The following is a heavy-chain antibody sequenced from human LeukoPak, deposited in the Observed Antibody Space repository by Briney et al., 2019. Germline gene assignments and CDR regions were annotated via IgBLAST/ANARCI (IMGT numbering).Heavy chain of an antibody. J-gene: IGHJ4*02. CDR3: AKTSSPITTTDPVDF. D-gene: IGHD1-1*01. Sequence: SVKVFCKASGGTFNRYAINWVRQAPGQGLEWMGGIIPIFGTTNYAQKFQGRVTISADEHTSTVYMDLGSLRYDDTAVYYCAKTSSPITTTDPVDFWGQGTLVTVSS. CDR1: GGTFNRYA. CDR2: IIPIFGTT. V-gene: IGHV1-69*13.